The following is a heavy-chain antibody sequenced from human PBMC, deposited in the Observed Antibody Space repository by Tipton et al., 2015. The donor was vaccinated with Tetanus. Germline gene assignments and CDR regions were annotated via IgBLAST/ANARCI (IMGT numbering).Heavy chain of an antibody. J-gene: IGHJ4*02. CDR1: GGSISSSSYY. CDR2: IYYSGST. V-gene: IGHV4-39*01. Sequence: TLSLTCTVSGGSISSSSYYWGWIRQPPGKGLEWIGSIYYSGSTYYNPSLKSRVTISVDTSKNQFSLKLSSVTAADTAVYYCARPEAGSGVVVVPAAILDWGQGALVTVSS. D-gene: IGHD2-2*01. CDR3: ARPEAGSGVVVVPAAILD.